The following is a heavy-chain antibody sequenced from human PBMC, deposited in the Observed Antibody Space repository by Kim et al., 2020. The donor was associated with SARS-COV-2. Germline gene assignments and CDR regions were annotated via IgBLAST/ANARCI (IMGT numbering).Heavy chain of an antibody. V-gene: IGHV3-20*04. J-gene: IGHJ4*01. CDR1: GFDFGNFG. CDR2: INWNGGAT. Sequence: GGSLRLSCVASGFDFGNFGMSWVRQVPGKGLQWVSHINWNGGATSYADSVRGRFTISRDNAKNSLFLQMNSLRTEDTAFYYCARLPHFSGSRGYLWDYLG. D-gene: IGHD2-21*01. CDR3: ARLPHFSGSRGYLWDY.